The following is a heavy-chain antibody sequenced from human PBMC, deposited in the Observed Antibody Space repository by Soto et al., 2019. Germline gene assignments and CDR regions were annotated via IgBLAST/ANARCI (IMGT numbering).Heavy chain of an antibody. CDR1: GGSISSGGYS. Sequence: PSETLSLTCAVSGGSISSGGYSWSWIRQPPGEGLEWMGYIYYSGTTTNYNPSLKSRVTLSVDTSKNQFSLKLSSVTAADTAVYYCARLGGSYAVPHFDYWGQGTLVTVSS. J-gene: IGHJ4*02. CDR2: IYYSGTTT. V-gene: IGHV4-61*08. CDR3: ARLGGSYAVPHFDY. D-gene: IGHD1-26*01.